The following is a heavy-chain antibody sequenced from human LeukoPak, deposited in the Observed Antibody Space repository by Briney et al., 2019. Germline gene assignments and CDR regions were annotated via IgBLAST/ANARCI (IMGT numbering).Heavy chain of an antibody. J-gene: IGHJ6*03. CDR3: ARERGGGSSWQGYYYMDV. Sequence: SQTLSLTCAVSGGSISSGGYSWSWIRQPPGKGLEWIGYIYHSGSTYYNPSLKSRVTISVDRSKNQFSLKLSSVTAADTAVYYCARERGGGSSWQGYYYMDVWGKGTTVTVSS. CDR1: GGSISSGGYS. V-gene: IGHV4-30-2*01. CDR2: IYHSGST. D-gene: IGHD6-13*01.